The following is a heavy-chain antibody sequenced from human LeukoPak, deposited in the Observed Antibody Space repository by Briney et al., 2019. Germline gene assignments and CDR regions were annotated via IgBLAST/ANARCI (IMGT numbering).Heavy chain of an antibody. Sequence: PGGSLRLSCAASGFTFSSYSMNWVRQAPGKGLEWVSSISSSSSYIYYADSVKGRFTISRDNAKNSLYLQMNSLRAEDTAVYYCASTDLLAVAHFHYGMDVWGQGTTVTVSS. V-gene: IGHV3-21*04. J-gene: IGHJ6*02. CDR3: ASTDLLAVAHFHYGMDV. D-gene: IGHD6-19*01. CDR1: GFTFSSYS. CDR2: ISSSSSYI.